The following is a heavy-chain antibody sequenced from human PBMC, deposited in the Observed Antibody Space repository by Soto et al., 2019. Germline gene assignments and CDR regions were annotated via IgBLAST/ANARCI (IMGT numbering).Heavy chain of an antibody. D-gene: IGHD2-2*01. J-gene: IGHJ3*02. Sequence: SETLSLTCTVSGGSISSSSYYWGWIRQPPRKGLEWIGSIYYSGSTYYNPSLKSRVTISVDTSKNQFSLKLSSVTAADTAVYYCARGSEMGCSSTSCLPGPDAFDIWGQGTMVTV. CDR3: ARGSEMGCSSTSCLPGPDAFDI. CDR2: IYYSGST. V-gene: IGHV4-39*01. CDR1: GGSISSSSYY.